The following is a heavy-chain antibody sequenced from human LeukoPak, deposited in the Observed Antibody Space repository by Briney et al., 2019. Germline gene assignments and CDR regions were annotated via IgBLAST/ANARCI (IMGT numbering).Heavy chain of an antibody. CDR2: ISGSGGST. CDR3: AKDLPSVTMVQGVHAGYFDY. J-gene: IGHJ4*02. V-gene: IGHV3-23*01. CDR1: GFNFSSYA. Sequence: PGGSLRLSCAASGFNFSSYAMSWVRQAPGKGLEWVSAISGSGGSTYYADSVKGRFTISRDNSKNTLYLQMNSLRAEDTAVYYCAKDLPSVTMVQGVHAGYFDYWGQGTLVTVSS. D-gene: IGHD3-10*01.